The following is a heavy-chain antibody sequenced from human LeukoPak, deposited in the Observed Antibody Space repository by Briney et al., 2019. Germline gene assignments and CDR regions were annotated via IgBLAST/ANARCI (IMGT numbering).Heavy chain of an antibody. D-gene: IGHD3-10*01. Sequence: PSETLSLTCSVSGGSINRDYWSWIRQAPEKGLEWLGYIYYNGITNYNPSLKSRVTISVDTSKKHFSLRLTSVTAADTAVYYCARVLDYYGSGTYSFDYWGRGTLVTVSS. J-gene: IGHJ4*02. CDR2: IYYNGIT. CDR3: ARVLDYYGSGTYSFDY. V-gene: IGHV4-59*08. CDR1: GGSINRDY.